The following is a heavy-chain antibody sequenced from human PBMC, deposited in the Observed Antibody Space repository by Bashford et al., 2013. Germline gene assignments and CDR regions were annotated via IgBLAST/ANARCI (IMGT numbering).Heavy chain of an antibody. CDR2: ISAYNGNT. D-gene: IGHD2-2*02. Sequence: WVRQAPGQGLEWMGWISAYNGNTNYAQKLQGRVTMTTDTSTSTAYMELRSLRSDDTAVYYCARDLGCSSTSCYTIYYGMDVWGQGTTVTVSS. V-gene: IGHV1-18*01. CDR3: ARDLGCSSTSCYTIYYGMDV. J-gene: IGHJ6*02.